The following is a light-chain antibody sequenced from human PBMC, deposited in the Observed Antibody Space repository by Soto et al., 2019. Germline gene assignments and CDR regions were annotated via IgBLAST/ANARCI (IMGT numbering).Light chain of an antibody. V-gene: IGLV2-11*01. J-gene: IGLJ1*01. Sequence: QSALSQPRSVSRSPGQSVTISFTGTISYVVDYNYVSWYQHHAGKAPKIMIYDVTKRPSGVPHRFYGSKSGRTASLTISGLQADDEADYYCCYYADIYTYVFATGTKVTVL. CDR2: DVT. CDR3: CYYADIYTYV. CDR1: ISYVVDYNY.